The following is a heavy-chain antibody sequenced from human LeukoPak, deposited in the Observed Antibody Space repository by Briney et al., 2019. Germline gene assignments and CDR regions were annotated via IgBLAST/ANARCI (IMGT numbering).Heavy chain of an antibody. D-gene: IGHD3/OR15-3a*01. J-gene: IGHJ4*02. CDR2: IKQDGSEK. Sequence: GGSLRLSCTVSGFTVSSNSMSWVRQAPGKGLEWVANIKQDGSEKYYVDSVKGRFTISRDNAKNSLYLQMNSLRAEDTAVYYCARAPWTYGWGQGTLVTVSS. CDR3: ARAPWTYG. CDR1: GFTVSSNS. V-gene: IGHV3-7*01.